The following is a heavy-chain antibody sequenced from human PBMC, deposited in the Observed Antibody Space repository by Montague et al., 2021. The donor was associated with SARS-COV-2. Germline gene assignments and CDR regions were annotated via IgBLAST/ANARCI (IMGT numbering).Heavy chain of an antibody. CDR3: ARGIPPVY. Sequence: SLRLSCAASGFTFGDFYMSWIRQAPGKGLECVSYISSTTIYTNYADSVKGRFTISRDNAKNSLYLQMNSLRAEDTAVYYCARGIPPVYWGQGTLVTVSS. CDR2: ISSTTIYT. CDR1: GFTFGDFY. D-gene: IGHD1-14*01. V-gene: IGHV3-11*05. J-gene: IGHJ4*02.